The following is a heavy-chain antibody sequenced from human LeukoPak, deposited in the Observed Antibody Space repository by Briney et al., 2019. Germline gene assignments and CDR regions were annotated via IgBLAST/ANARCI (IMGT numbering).Heavy chain of an antibody. Sequence: SVEVSCKASGGTFSSYAISWVRQAPGQGLEWMGGIIPIFGTANYAQKFQGRVTITTDESTSTAYMELSSLRSEDTAVYYCSRGPYDVLMVYAFDYWGQGTLVTVSS. J-gene: IGHJ4*02. CDR2: IIPIFGTA. CDR1: GGTFSSYA. CDR3: SRGPYDVLMVYAFDY. D-gene: IGHD2-8*01. V-gene: IGHV1-69*05.